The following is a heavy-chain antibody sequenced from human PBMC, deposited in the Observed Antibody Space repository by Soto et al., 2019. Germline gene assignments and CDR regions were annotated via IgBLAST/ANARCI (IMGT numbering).Heavy chain of an antibody. CDR3: ARGREYYYDSSDLDY. V-gene: IGHV3-33*01. J-gene: IGHJ4*02. Sequence: ALTLSCAASGFTVSSYGMHLVCQAPGKGLEWVAVIWYDGSNKYYADSVKGRFTISRDNSKNTLYLQMNSLRAEDTAVYYCARGREYYYDSSDLDYWGQGTLVTVSS. CDR2: IWYDGSNK. CDR1: GFTVSSYG. D-gene: IGHD3-22*01.